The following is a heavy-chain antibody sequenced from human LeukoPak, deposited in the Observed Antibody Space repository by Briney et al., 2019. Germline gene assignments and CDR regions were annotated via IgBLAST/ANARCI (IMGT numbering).Heavy chain of an antibody. Sequence: SGPTLFHPTRTLTLTLTFSGFALPIHARRVSGIRQPPGKALEWLPRIDWYDDEFYRTPLKTRLTISNDTSRNQVVLTMTDMDPVDTATYYCALSLNNAAYFDYWGQGTLVTVSS. J-gene: IGHJ4*02. CDR1: GFALPIHARR. CDR2: IDWYDDE. V-gene: IGHV2-70*04. CDR3: ALSLNNAAYFDY. D-gene: IGHD1/OR15-1a*01.